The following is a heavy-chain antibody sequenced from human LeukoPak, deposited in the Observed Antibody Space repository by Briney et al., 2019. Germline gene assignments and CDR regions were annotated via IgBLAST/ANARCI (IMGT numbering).Heavy chain of an antibody. CDR2: VFHSEST. Sequence: SETLSLTCTVPGYSISSAHYWAWIRQPPGAGLEWIGSVFHSESTYYNPSLKSRVTISVDTSKNQFSLKLSSVTAADTAVYYCASGLRYFDLYYWGQGTLVTVSS. CDR1: GYSISSAHY. V-gene: IGHV4-38-2*02. D-gene: IGHD3-9*01. J-gene: IGHJ4*02. CDR3: ASGLRYFDLYY.